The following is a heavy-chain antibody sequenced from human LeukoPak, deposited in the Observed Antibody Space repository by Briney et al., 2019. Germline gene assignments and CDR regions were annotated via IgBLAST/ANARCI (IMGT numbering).Heavy chain of an antibody. V-gene: IGHV1-3*03. CDR2: INAGNGNT. J-gene: IGHJ4*02. Sequence: ASVKVSCKASGYTFTSYAMHWVRQAPGQRLEWMGWINAGNGNTKYSQEFQGRVTISRDTSASTAYMELSSLRSEDMAVYYCARVVKYSSGPLTDLLPNYFDSWGQGTLVTVSS. CDR3: ARVVKYSSGPLTDLLPNYFDS. D-gene: IGHD6-19*01. CDR1: GYTFTSYA.